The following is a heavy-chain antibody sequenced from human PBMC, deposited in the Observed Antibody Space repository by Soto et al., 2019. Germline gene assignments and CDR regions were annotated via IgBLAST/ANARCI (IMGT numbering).Heavy chain of an antibody. CDR2: ISSSGPYT. J-gene: IGHJ6*02. CDR1: GFTFNDYY. V-gene: IGHV3-11*06. CDR3: ARVPVSMVRGYGMDV. Sequence: QVQLVESGGGLVKPGGSLRLSCAASGFTFNDYYMSWVRQAPGKGLECVSYISSSGPYTKYGDSVKGRFTISRDNAKNSLYLQMSSLRVEDTAVYYCARVPVSMVRGYGMDVWGQGTTVTVSS. D-gene: IGHD3-10*01.